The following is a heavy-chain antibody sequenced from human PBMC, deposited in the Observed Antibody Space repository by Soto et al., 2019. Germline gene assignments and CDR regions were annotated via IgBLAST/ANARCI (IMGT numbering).Heavy chain of an antibody. Sequence: QVQLQQWGAGLLKPSETLSLTCAVYGGSFSGYQWSWIRQTPGKGLEWIGEINDSGNINYNPSLKSRVTILLDTPKKQISLNLSSVTAADSAVYYCARGLILWFGELSRRGGYYYDMDVWGKGTTVTVSS. D-gene: IGHD3-10*01. CDR1: GGSFSGYQ. CDR3: ARGLILWFGELSRRGGYYYDMDV. J-gene: IGHJ6*03. V-gene: IGHV4-34*01. CDR2: INDSGNI.